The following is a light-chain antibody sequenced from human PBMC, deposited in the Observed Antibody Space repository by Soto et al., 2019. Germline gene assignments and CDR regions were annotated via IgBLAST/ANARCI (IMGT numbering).Light chain of an antibody. CDR3: MQALQTPRT. J-gene: IGKJ4*01. V-gene: IGKV2-28*01. CDR2: LGS. Sequence: DLVMTQSPLSLPVTPGEPASISCRSSQSLLHRNGYNYLDWYLQKPGQSPQLLIYLGSNRASGVPDRFSGSGSGTDFTLKISRVEAEDVGVYYCMQALQTPRTFGGGTKVETK. CDR1: QSLLHRNGYNY.